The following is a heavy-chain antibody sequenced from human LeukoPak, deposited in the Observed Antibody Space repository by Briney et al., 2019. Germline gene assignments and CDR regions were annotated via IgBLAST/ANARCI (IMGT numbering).Heavy chain of an antibody. V-gene: IGHV4-61*05. Sequence: SETLSLTCTVSGGSISSSSYYWGWIRQPPGKGLEWIGNIYSSGSTNYNPSLKSRVTMSVDTSKNQFSLKLTSVTAADTAVYYCARNIPSAMLNFDYWGQGTLVTVSS. CDR3: ARNIPSAMLNFDY. CDR2: IYSSGST. CDR1: GGSISSSSYY. J-gene: IGHJ4*02. D-gene: IGHD2-2*01.